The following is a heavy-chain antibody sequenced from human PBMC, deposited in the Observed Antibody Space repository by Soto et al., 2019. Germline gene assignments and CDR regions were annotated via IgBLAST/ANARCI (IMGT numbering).Heavy chain of an antibody. CDR3: AKVLSIIVADSFDI. Sequence: GGSLRLCCSASGFTFSNYDMHWVRQAPGKGLEWVAIISYDGTNKYYADSVKGRFTISRDNSKNTLSLQMNSLRAEDTAVYYCAKVLSIIVADSFDIWGQGTMVTVSS. CDR2: ISYDGTNK. J-gene: IGHJ3*02. V-gene: IGHV3-30*18. D-gene: IGHD3-22*01. CDR1: GFTFSNYD.